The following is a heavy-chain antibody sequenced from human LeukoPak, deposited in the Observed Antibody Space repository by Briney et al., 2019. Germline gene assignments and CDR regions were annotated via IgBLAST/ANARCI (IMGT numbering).Heavy chain of an antibody. CDR2: ISGSGSST. CDR1: GFIFSNYA. CDR3: AKDAARLVRQGYFDY. V-gene: IGHV3-23*01. D-gene: IGHD6-13*01. J-gene: IGHJ4*02. Sequence: GGSLRLSCAASGFIFSNYAMNWVRQAPGKRLEWVSGISGSGSSTYYADSVKGRFTISRDNSKNTLYLQMNSLRAEDTALYYCAKDAARLVRQGYFDYWGQGTLLTVSS.